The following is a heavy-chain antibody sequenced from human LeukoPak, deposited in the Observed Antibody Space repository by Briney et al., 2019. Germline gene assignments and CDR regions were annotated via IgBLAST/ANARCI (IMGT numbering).Heavy chain of an antibody. CDR1: GGSFSGYY. D-gene: IGHD2-2*02. J-gene: IGHJ4*02. Sequence: PSETLSLTCAVYGGSFSGYYWSWIRQPPGKGLEWIGEINHSGSTNYNPSLKSRVTISVDTSKNQPSLKLSSVTAADTAVYYCARDYICIDYWGQGTLVTVSS. CDR2: INHSGST. V-gene: IGHV4-34*01. CDR3: ARDYICIDY.